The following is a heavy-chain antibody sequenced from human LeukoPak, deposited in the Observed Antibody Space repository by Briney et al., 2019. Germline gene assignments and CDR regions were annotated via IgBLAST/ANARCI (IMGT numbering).Heavy chain of an antibody. V-gene: IGHV1-2*04. CDR1: GYTFTSYD. Sequence: ASVKVSCKASGYTFTSYDINWVRQATGQGLEWMGWINPNSGGTNYAQKFQGWVTMTRDTSISTAYMELSRLRSDDTAVYYCARSIDCTNGVCYLSFDYWGQGTLVTVSS. J-gene: IGHJ4*02. D-gene: IGHD2-8*01. CDR3: ARSIDCTNGVCYLSFDY. CDR2: INPNSGGT.